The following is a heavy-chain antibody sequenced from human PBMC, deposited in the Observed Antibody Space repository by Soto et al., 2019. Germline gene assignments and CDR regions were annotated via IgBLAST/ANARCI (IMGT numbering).Heavy chain of an antibody. V-gene: IGHV4-59*01. CDR3: AMSGDRFGFTAY. J-gene: IGHJ4*02. CDR2: VFYKGNS. Sequence: QVQLQESGPGLVKPSETLSLTCTVSGGSITGYYWTLIRQTPGKGLEWIGYVFYKGNSNYKPSLRVLITISGATSANQFSLRLSSVTPADRALYDCAMSGDRFGFTAYLGQGTLGTVSA. D-gene: IGHD7-27*01. CDR1: GGSITGYY.